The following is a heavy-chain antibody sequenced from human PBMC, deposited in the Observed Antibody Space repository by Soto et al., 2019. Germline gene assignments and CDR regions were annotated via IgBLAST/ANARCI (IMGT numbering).Heavy chain of an antibody. CDR1: GFTFSSYG. J-gene: IGHJ6*02. CDR3: AKVDTMVRGVITRYGMDV. D-gene: IGHD3-10*01. CDR2: ISYDGSNK. V-gene: IGHV3-30*18. Sequence: GGSLRLSCAASGFTFSSYGMHWVRQAPGKGLEWVAVISYDGSNKCYADSVKGRFTISRDNSKNTLYLQMNSLRAEDTAVYYCAKVDTMVRGVITRYGMDVWGQGTTVTVSS.